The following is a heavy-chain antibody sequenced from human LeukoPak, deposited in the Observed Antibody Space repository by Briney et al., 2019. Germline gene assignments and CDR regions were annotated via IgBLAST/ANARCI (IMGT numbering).Heavy chain of an antibody. D-gene: IGHD6-19*01. CDR1: GDSITNNY. J-gene: IGHJ4*02. CDR3: ARGVHGSGTFDY. V-gene: IGHV4-59*01. Sequence: SETLSLTCTVSGDSITNNYWNWIRQSPGKGLEWIGYIYYNGSASHNPSLRSRVTISVDTSKNQISLRLTSVTAPDTAMCYCARGVHGSGTFDYWGQGTLVTVSS. CDR2: IYYNGSA.